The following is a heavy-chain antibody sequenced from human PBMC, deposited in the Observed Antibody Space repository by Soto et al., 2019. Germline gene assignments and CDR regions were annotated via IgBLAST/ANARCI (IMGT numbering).Heavy chain of an antibody. CDR3: ARANGDFDY. CDR2: MNLNSGYT. Sequence: QVQLVQSGAEVKKPGASVKVSCKASGYTFTSYDINWVRRATGQGLEWMGWMNLNSGYTGSAQKFQGRVTMTRSNSIRTAYMELSSLTSEDTAVYYCARANGDFDYWGQGTLVTVSS. J-gene: IGHJ4*02. CDR1: GYTFTSYD. V-gene: IGHV1-8*01. D-gene: IGHD4-17*01.